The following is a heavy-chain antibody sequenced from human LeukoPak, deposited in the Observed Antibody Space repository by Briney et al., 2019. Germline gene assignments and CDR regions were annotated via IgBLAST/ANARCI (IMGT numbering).Heavy chain of an antibody. D-gene: IGHD3-3*01. CDR3: ARDSRITIFGALYCYMDV. CDR2: IIPIFGTA. V-gene: IGHV1-69*05. CDR1: GGTFSSYA. J-gene: IGHJ6*03. Sequence: SVKVSCKASGGTFSSYAISWVRQAPGQGLEWMGRIIPIFGTANYAQKFQGRVTITTDESTSTTYMELSSLRSEDTAVYYCARDSRITIFGALYCYMDVWGKGTTVTVSS.